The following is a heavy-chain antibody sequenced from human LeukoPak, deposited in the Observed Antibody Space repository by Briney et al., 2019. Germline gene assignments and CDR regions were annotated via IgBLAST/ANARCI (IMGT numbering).Heavy chain of an antibody. CDR2: IGIGGDT. V-gene: IGHV3-13*01. J-gene: IGHJ6*02. CDR1: GFIFNDFD. Sequence: GSLRLSCTAAGFIFNDFDFHWVRQGPGKGLDWVSAIGIGGDTHYSGSVKGRFTISRENAKNSLFPHMNNLRAGDTAVYYCARDRFGMDVWGRGTTVIVSS. CDR3: ARDRFGMDV.